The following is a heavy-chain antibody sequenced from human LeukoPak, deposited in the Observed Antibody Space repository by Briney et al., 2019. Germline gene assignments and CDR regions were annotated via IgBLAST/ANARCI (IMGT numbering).Heavy chain of an antibody. Sequence: ASVKVSCRASGYTFTSYGISWVRQAPGQGLEWMGWISAYNGNTNYAQKLQGRVTMTTDTSTSTAYMELWSLRSDDTAVYYCARESHRLYDYVWGSYESKHYWGQGTLVTVSS. CDR3: ARESHRLYDYVWGSYESKHY. V-gene: IGHV1-18*01. CDR2: ISAYNGNT. CDR1: GYTFTSYG. D-gene: IGHD3-16*01. J-gene: IGHJ4*02.